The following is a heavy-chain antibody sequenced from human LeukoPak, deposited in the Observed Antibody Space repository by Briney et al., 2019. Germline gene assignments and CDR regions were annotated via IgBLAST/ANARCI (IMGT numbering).Heavy chain of an antibody. Sequence: SETLSLTCAVHGGSFSGYYWSWIRKPPGKGLEWIGEINPSGSTNYNPSLMSRVTISVDTSKNQFSLKLSSVTAADTAVYYCARGRRRLYYDSSGYFNFDYWGQGTLVTVSS. V-gene: IGHV4-34*01. CDR1: GGSFSGYY. CDR3: ARGRRRLYYDSSGYFNFDY. J-gene: IGHJ4*02. D-gene: IGHD3-22*01. CDR2: INPSGST.